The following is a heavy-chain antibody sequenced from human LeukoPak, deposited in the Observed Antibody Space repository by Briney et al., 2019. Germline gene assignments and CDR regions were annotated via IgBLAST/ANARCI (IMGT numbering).Heavy chain of an antibody. J-gene: IGHJ5*02. V-gene: IGHV4-4*07. D-gene: IGHD3-16*02. Sequence: KASETLSLPCTVSGGSISAYSGSWIRQPAGKGLEWIGRIYTSESTNYNPSLKSRVTMSLDTSKNQFSLRLNSATAAGTAVYYCAREIDRSGRWFDPWGQGTLVTVSS. CDR3: AREIDRSGRWFDP. CDR1: GGSISAYS. CDR2: IYTSEST.